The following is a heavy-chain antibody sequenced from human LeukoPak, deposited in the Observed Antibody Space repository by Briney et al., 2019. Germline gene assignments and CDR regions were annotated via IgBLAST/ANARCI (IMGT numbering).Heavy chain of an antibody. CDR2: ISYDGSNK. D-gene: IGHD2-2*01. CDR3: ARERGLTMGPADY. V-gene: IGHV3-30*04. CDR1: GFTFSSYA. J-gene: IGHJ4*02. Sequence: PGGSLRLSCAASGFTFSSYAMHWVRQAPGKGLEWVAVISYDGSNKYYADSVKGRFTISRDNSKNTLYLQMNSLRAEDTAVYYCARERGLTMGPADYWGQGTLVTVSS.